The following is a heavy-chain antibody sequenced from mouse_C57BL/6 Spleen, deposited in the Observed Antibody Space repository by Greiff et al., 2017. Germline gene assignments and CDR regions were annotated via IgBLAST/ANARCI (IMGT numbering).Heavy chain of an antibody. CDR3: TTPPTNGNYEAWFAY. Sequence: EVQLQQSGAELVRPGASVKLSCTASGFNIKDDYMHWVKQRPEQGLEWIGWIDPENGDTEYASKFLGKATITADTSSNTAYLQLSSLTSEDTAVYYCTTPPTNGNYEAWFAYWGQGTLVTVSA. CDR1: GFNIKDDY. V-gene: IGHV14-4*01. J-gene: IGHJ3*01. CDR2: IDPENGDT. D-gene: IGHD2-1*01.